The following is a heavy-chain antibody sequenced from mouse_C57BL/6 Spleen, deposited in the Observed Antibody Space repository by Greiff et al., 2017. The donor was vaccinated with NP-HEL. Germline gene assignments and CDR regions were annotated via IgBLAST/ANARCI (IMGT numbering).Heavy chain of an antibody. CDR1: GYTFTDYN. Sequence: EVMLVESGPELVKPGASVKIPCKASGYTFTDYNMDWVKQSHGKSLEWIGDINPNNGGTIYNQKFTGKATLTVDKSSSTAYMELRSLTSEDTAVYYCARWESSYAMDYWSQETSVTVSS. J-gene: IGHJ4*01. CDR3: ARWESSYAMDY. V-gene: IGHV1-18*01. CDR2: INPNNGGT. D-gene: IGHD4-1*01.